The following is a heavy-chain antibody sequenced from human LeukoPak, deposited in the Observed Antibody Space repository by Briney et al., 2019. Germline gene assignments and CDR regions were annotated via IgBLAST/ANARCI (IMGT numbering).Heavy chain of an antibody. Sequence: ASVKVSCKASGYTFTIYDINWVRQATGQGLEWMGWMNPNSGNTGYAQKFQGRVTMTRNTSISTAYMELSSLRSEDTAVYYCARVRRGGDCYSKWGQGTLVTVSS. D-gene: IGHD2-21*02. V-gene: IGHV1-8*01. J-gene: IGHJ4*02. CDR2: MNPNSGNT. CDR3: ARVRRGGDCYSK. CDR1: GYTFTIYD.